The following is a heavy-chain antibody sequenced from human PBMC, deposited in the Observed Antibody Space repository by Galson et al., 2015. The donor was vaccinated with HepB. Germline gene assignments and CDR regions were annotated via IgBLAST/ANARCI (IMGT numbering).Heavy chain of an antibody. V-gene: IGHV1-69*13. Sequence: SVKVSCKASGGTFSSYAISWVRQAPGQGLEWMGGIIPIFGTANYAQKFQGRVTITADESTSTAYMELSSLRSEDTAVYYCARAPYKYSSSSFCGWFDPWGQGTLVTVSS. D-gene: IGHD6-6*01. CDR3: ARAPYKYSSSSFCGWFDP. J-gene: IGHJ5*02. CDR1: GGTFSSYA. CDR2: IIPIFGTA.